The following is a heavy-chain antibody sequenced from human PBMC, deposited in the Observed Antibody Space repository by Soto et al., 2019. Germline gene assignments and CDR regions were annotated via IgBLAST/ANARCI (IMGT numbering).Heavy chain of an antibody. CDR2: IKNKANSYTT. CDR1: GFTFSDHY. D-gene: IGHD6-19*01. J-gene: IGHJ4*02. V-gene: IGHV3-72*01. Sequence: EVQLVESGGGLVQPEGSLRLSCAASGFTFSDHYMDWVRQAPGKGLEWGGRIKNKANSYTTEYAALVKGRFIISRDDSKHSVFLKMNRLKTDDTAVYYCTLVRLGSSRSSDYWGKGILVTVSS. CDR3: TLVRLGSSRSSDY.